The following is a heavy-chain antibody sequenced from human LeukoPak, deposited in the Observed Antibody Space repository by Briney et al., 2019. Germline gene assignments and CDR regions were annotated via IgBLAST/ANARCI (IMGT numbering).Heavy chain of an antibody. D-gene: IGHD6-19*01. CDR1: GFTFSRYE. V-gene: IGHV3-48*03. Sequence: GGSLRLSCAASGFTFSRYEMNWVRQAPGKGLEWVSYISSSGSTIYYADSAKGRFTISRDNAKNSLYLQENSLRAEDTAVYYCARDTVGNSGWYYGIFDYWGQGTLVTVSS. J-gene: IGHJ4*02. CDR2: ISSSGSTI. CDR3: ARDTVGNSGWYYGIFDY.